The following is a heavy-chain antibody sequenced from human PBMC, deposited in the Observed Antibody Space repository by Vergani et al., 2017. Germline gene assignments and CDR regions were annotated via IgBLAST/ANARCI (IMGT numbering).Heavy chain of an antibody. V-gene: IGHV1-2*02. CDR2: INPNSGGT. CDR1: GYTFTGYY. D-gene: IGHD3-3*01. Sequence: QVQLVQSGAEVKKPGASVKVSCKASGYTFTGYYMHWVRQAPGQGLEWMGWINPNSGGTNYAQKFQGRVTMTRDTSISTAYMELSRLRSDDTAVYYCARDGIDFWGGYGGGYYYYYMDVWGKGTTVTVSS. J-gene: IGHJ6*03. CDR3: ARDGIDFWGGYGGGYYYYYMDV.